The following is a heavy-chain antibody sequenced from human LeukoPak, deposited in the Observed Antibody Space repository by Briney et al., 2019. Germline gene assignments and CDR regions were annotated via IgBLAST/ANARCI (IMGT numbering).Heavy chain of an antibody. CDR3: ARAKDLYYYDSSGYLY. D-gene: IGHD3-22*01. V-gene: IGHV3-7*01. CDR1: GFTFSSYL. CDR2: IKHDGSDK. Sequence: PGGSLRLSCAASGFTFSSYLMNWVRQAPGKGLEWVAYIKHDGSDKKYVDSVKGRFTISRDNAKNSLYLQMNSLRAEDTAVYYCARAKDLYYYDSSGYLYWGQGTLVTVSS. J-gene: IGHJ4*02.